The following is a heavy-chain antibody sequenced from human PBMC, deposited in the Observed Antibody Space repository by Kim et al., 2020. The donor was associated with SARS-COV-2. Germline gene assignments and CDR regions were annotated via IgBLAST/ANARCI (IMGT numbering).Heavy chain of an antibody. CDR2: IYPGDSDT. J-gene: IGHJ4*02. V-gene: IGHV5-51*01. CDR1: GYSFTSYW. D-gene: IGHD6-6*01. CDR3: ARLSSSSGTFDFDY. Sequence: GASLQISCKGSGYSFTSYWIGWVRQMPGKGLEWMGIIYPGDSDTRYSPSFQGQVTISADKSISTAYLQWSSLKASDTAMYYCARLSSSSGTFDFDYWGQGTLVTVSS.